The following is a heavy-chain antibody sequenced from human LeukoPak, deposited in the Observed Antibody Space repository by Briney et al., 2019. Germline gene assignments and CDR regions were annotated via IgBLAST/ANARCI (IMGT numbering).Heavy chain of an antibody. V-gene: IGHV3-21*01. J-gene: IGHJ1*01. CDR2: VSSTSRFI. CDR3: ARDLRGYPY. CDR1: GFTFTTYS. D-gene: IGHD3-22*01. Sequence: GGSLRLSCAAFGFTFTTYSMNWVRQAPGKGLEWVSFVSSTSRFISYADSVKCRFTISRDNAKNSLYLQMTSLRAEDTAVYYCARDLRGYPYWGQGTLVTVSS.